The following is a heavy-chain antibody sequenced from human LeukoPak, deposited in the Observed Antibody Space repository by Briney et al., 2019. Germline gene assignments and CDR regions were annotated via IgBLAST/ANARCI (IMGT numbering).Heavy chain of an antibody. J-gene: IGHJ4*02. Sequence: GGSLRLSCAASGFTFSSYTMNWVRQAPGKGLKWVSSISGSSTYISSYIYYVDSVKGRFTISRDNAKNSLYLQMNSLKPEDTAVYYCARGAALGSCSGPSCHSLDYWGQGTLVTVSS. CDR2: ISGSSTYISSYI. D-gene: IGHD2-2*01. CDR1: GFTFSSYT. CDR3: ARGAALGSCSGPSCHSLDY. V-gene: IGHV3-21*01.